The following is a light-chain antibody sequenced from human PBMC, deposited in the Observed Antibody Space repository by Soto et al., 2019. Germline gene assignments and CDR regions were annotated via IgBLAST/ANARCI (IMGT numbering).Light chain of an antibody. V-gene: IGKV3-20*01. J-gene: IGKJ5*01. Sequence: EVVLTQSPGTLSLSPGERATLSCRASQTVSSSFLAWYQQKPGQPPRLLISGVSTRATGIPDRFSGSGSGTDFTLTISRLEPEDVAVYYCQQYNPSPAITFGQGTRLEIK. CDR1: QTVSSSF. CDR3: QQYNPSPAIT. CDR2: GVS.